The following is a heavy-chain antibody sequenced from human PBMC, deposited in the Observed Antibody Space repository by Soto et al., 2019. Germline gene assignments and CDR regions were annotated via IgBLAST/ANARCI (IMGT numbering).Heavy chain of an antibody. D-gene: IGHD3-10*01. CDR1: GFTFSSYA. Sequence: GGSLRLSCAASGFTFSSYAMSWVRQTPGKGLEWVSAISGSGGSTYYADSVKGRFTISRDNSKNTFYLQMNSLRAEDTAVYYWRKRRDRSARSLDVWGQGTAVTVSS. J-gene: IGHJ6*02. CDR3: RKRRDRSARSLDV. CDR2: ISGSGGST. V-gene: IGHV3-23*01.